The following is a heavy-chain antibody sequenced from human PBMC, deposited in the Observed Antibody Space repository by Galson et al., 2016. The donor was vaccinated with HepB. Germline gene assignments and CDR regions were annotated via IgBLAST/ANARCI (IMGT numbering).Heavy chain of an antibody. J-gene: IGHJ4*02. Sequence: SLRLSCAASGFTFEDYSMHWVRQAPGQGLEWISLISWDGDITYYAESVEGRFTVSRDNSKSSLYLQLNDLGTDDTALYYCTKEGVGSGSFFDYWGQGTLVTFSS. CDR1: GFTFEDYS. D-gene: IGHD3-10*01. CDR3: TKEGVGSGSFFDY. CDR2: ISWDGDIT. V-gene: IGHV3-43*01.